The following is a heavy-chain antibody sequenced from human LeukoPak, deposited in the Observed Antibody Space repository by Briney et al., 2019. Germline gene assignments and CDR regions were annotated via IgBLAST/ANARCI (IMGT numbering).Heavy chain of an antibody. J-gene: IGHJ5*01. D-gene: IGHD3-10*01. CDR2: IKQGGREE. CDR3: ARDNGGWFDF. Sequence: GGSLRLSCVASTFIFSDYWMSWVRQAPGKGLEWVANIKQGGREEKYVDSVKGRFAISRDDAKSTLYLQMDSLSGDDTAVYYCARDNGGWFDFWGRGTLVTVSS. V-gene: IGHV3-7*03. CDR1: TFIFSDYW.